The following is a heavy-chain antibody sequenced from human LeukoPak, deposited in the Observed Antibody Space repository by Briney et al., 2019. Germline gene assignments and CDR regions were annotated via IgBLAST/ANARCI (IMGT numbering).Heavy chain of an antibody. D-gene: IGHD6-19*01. V-gene: IGHV3-7*01. CDR3: ARDVVAGGWYVGYYYYYMDV. J-gene: IGHJ6*03. CDR1: GFTFSSYW. CDR2: IKQDGSEK. Sequence: GSLRLSCAASGFTFSSYWMSWVRQAPGKGLEWVANIKQDGSEKYYVDSVKGRFTISRDNAKNSLYLQMNSLRAEDTAVYYRARDVVAGGWYVGYYYYYMDVWGKGTTVTVSS.